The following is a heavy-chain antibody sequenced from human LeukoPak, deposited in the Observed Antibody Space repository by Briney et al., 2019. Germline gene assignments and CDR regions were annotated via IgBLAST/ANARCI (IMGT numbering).Heavy chain of an antibody. CDR1: GGSISSSNW. V-gene: IGHV4-4*02. Sequence: SETLSLTCAVSGGSISSSNWWSWVRQPPGKGLEWIGEIYHSGSTNYNPSLKSRVTISVDTSKNQFSLKLSSVTAADTAVYYCARRPNTPYYYGSGSSYYFDYWGQGTLVTVSS. J-gene: IGHJ4*02. CDR3: ARRPNTPYYYGSGSSYYFDY. D-gene: IGHD3-10*01. CDR2: IYHSGST.